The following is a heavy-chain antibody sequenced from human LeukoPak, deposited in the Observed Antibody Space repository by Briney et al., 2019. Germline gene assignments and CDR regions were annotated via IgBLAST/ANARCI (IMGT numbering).Heavy chain of an antibody. D-gene: IGHD1-14*01. V-gene: IGHV3-30*02. CDR3: AKDAMVGRNSDPSY. CDR1: GFTFSSCG. Sequence: GGSLRLSCAASGFTFSSCGMHWGRKAPGKGLGWVAFIRYDGSNRYYADSIKRRITISRDNSKNTLYLQMNSMRAEDTAVYYCAKDAMVGRNSDPSYWGQGTLVSVPS. J-gene: IGHJ4*02. CDR2: IRYDGSNR.